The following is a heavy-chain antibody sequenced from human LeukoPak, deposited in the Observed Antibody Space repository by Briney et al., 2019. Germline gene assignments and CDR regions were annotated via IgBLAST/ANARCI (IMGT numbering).Heavy chain of an antibody. Sequence: GGSLRLSCAASGFTFSTYWMSWVRQAPGKGLEWVGRIKSKTDGGTTDYAAPVKGRFTISRDDSKNTLYLQMNSLKTEDTAVYYCTTDLRFLGHLYFDYWGQGTLVTVSS. V-gene: IGHV3-15*01. CDR1: GFTFSTYW. J-gene: IGHJ4*02. CDR2: IKSKTDGGTT. D-gene: IGHD3-3*01. CDR3: TTDLRFLGHLYFDY.